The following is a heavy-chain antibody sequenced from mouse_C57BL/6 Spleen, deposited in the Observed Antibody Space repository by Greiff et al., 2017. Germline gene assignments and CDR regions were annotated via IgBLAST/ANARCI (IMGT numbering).Heavy chain of an antibody. CDR3: AGNSFDD. D-gene: IGHD1-1*01. Sequence: EVQLQQSGPELVKPGASVKISCKASGYTFTDYYMNWVKQSHGKSLEWIGDINPNNGGTSYNQKFKGKATLTVDKSSSTAYMELRSLTSEDSAVYYCAGNSFDDWGQGTTLTVSS. J-gene: IGHJ2*01. CDR2: INPNNGGT. CDR1: GYTFTDYY. V-gene: IGHV1-26*01.